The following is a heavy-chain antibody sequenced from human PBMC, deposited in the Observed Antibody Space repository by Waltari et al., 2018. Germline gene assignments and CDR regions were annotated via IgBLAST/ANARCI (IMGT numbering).Heavy chain of an antibody. Sequence: QVQLVQSGAEVKKPGASVKVSCKASGYTFTGYDMHWVRRAAGQRLEWSGWINPNSGGTIYAQKFQGRVTMTRDTAISTAYMELSRLRSDDTAVYYCARKSGPFDYWGQGTLVTVSS. CDR3: ARKSGPFDY. J-gene: IGHJ4*01. CDR1: GYTFTGYD. D-gene: IGHD3-3*01. V-gene: IGHV1-2*02. CDR2: INPNSGGT.